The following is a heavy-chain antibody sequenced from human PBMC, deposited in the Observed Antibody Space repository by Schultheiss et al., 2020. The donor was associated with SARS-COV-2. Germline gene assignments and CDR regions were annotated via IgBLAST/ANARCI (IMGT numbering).Heavy chain of an antibody. V-gene: IGHV3-21*05. CDR2: ISSSSSYI. CDR3: AKPPYYDKGFDY. J-gene: IGHJ4*02. Sequence: GGSLRLSCAASGFTFSSYEMNWVRQAPGKGLEWVSYISSSSSYIYYADSVKGRFTISRDNSKNTLYLQMNSLRDDDTAVYYCAKPPYYDKGFDYWGQGTLVTVSS. D-gene: IGHD3-22*01. CDR1: GFTFSSYE.